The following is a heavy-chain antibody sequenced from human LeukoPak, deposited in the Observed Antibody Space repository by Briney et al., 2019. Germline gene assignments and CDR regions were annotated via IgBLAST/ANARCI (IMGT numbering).Heavy chain of an antibody. D-gene: IGHD3-3*01. CDR2: INNDGSST. J-gene: IGHJ5*01. V-gene: IGHV3-74*01. CDR1: GFIFSDHW. CDR3: VRERNNFWSGHHSIFDS. Sequence: GGSLRLSCAASGFIFSDHWMHWVRQAPGKGLVWLSRINNDGSSTIYADSVKGRLTFSRDNAENTLFLEMSSLRVEDTAVYYCVRERNNFWSGHHSIFDSWGQGTLVTVSS.